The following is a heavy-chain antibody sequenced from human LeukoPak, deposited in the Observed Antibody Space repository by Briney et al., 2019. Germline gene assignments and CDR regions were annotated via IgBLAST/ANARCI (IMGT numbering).Heavy chain of an antibody. CDR3: ARGDRYYYDSSGYYPLLY. D-gene: IGHD3-22*01. CDR1: GFTFSSYW. J-gene: IGHJ4*02. Sequence: SGGSLRLSCAASGFTFSSYWMSWVRQAPGKGLEWVANIKQDGSEKYYVDSVKGRFTISRDNAKNSLYLQMNGLRAEDTAVYYCARGDRYYYDSSGYYPLLYWGQGTLVTVSS. V-gene: IGHV3-7*01. CDR2: IKQDGSEK.